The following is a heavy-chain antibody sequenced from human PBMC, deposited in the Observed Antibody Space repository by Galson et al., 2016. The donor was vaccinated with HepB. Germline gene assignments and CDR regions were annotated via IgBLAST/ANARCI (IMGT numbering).Heavy chain of an antibody. D-gene: IGHD5-12*01. J-gene: IGHJ4*02. CDR1: GFTFSTYW. Sequence: SLRLSCAASGFTFSTYWMSWVRQAPGKGLEWVATIKEDGSEKYYVDSAKGRFTISRANAKISLYLQMNSLRAEDTAVYYCARGGGTFAYWGQGTLVPVSS. V-gene: IGHV3-7*03. CDR3: ARGGGTFAY. CDR2: IKEDGSEK.